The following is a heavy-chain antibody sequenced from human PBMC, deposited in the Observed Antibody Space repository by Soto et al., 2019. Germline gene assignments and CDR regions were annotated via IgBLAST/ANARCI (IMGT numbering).Heavy chain of an antibody. V-gene: IGHV1-46*01. J-gene: IGHJ4*02. CDR2: INPSGGST. D-gene: IGHD3-22*01. CDR3: ARGDYYDSSGYPPLYYFDY. Sequence: QVQLVQSGAEVKKPGASVKVSCKASGYTFTSYYMHWVRQAPGQGLEWMGIINPSGGSTSYAQKFQGRVTMTRDTSTSTVYMELSRLRSEDTAVYYCARGDYYDSSGYPPLYYFDYWGQGTLGTVSS. CDR1: GYTFTSYY.